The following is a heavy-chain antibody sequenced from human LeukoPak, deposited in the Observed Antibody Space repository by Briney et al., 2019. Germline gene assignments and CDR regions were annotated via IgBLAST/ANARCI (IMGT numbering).Heavy chain of an antibody. CDR1: GFTFSSYS. D-gene: IGHD3-22*01. CDR2: ISNTNTSI. V-gene: IGHV3-21*01. J-gene: IGHJ4*02. Sequence: GGSLRLSCAASGFTFSSYSINWVRQAPGKGLEWISSISNTNTSINYADSVKGRFTISRDNAKNSLYLQMTSLRAEDTAVYYCVSDGAYYDSAPYNFDYWGQGTLVAVSS. CDR3: VSDGAYYDSAPYNFDY.